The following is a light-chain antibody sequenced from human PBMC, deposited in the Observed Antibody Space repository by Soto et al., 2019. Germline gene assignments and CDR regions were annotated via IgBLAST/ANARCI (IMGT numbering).Light chain of an antibody. CDR2: GAS. CDR1: QAVGNAY. CDR3: QQFGSSPYT. Sequence: EIVLTQSPGTLSSSPGERATLSCRASQAVGNAYLAGYQHKPGQVPRLLIHGASNRATGIPDRFSGGGSGTDFTLTINRLEPEDFAVYYCQQFGSSPYTFGQGTRLEIK. J-gene: IGKJ2*01. V-gene: IGKV3-20*01.